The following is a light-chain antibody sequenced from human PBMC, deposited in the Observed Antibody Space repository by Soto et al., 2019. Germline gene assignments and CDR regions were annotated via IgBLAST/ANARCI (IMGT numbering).Light chain of an antibody. J-gene: IGKJ5*01. CDR3: QQYGDSPLIT. V-gene: IGKV3-15*01. Sequence: EIVMTQSPATLSVSPGERATLSCRASQSVSSNLAWYQQKPGQAPRLLIFGASTRATGIPARFSGSGCGADFTLTIARLEPDDFSVYYGQQYGDSPLITFGQGTRLDIK. CDR1: QSVSSN. CDR2: GAS.